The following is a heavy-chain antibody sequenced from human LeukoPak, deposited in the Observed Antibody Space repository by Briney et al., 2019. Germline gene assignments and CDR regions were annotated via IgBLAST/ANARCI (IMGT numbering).Heavy chain of an antibody. V-gene: IGHV3-30*18. J-gene: IGHJ4*02. Sequence: GGSLRLSCAASGFTFSRFGMHWVRQAPGKGLEWVAVISFGGSNSNYADSVKGRFTISRDNSKNTLYLQMNSLRPEDTAMYYCAKDSHVAITVAGTLDYWGQGTLVTVSS. CDR2: ISFGGSNS. D-gene: IGHD6-19*01. CDR3: AKDSHVAITVAGTLDY. CDR1: GFTFSRFG.